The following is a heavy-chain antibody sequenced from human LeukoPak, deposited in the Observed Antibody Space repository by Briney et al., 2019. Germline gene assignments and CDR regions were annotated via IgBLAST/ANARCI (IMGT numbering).Heavy chain of an antibody. CDR1: GGPNSSYH. J-gene: IGHJ5*02. CDR3: ARDVYSSSWYPVNWFDP. CDR2: IYTSGSA. V-gene: IGHV4-4*07. Sequence: SEPLSLPCTVSGGPNSSYHWSWLRQPAGKGLEWIGRIYTSGSANYNPSLKSRVTMSVDTSKNQFSLKLSSVTAADTAVYYCARDVYSSSWYPVNWFDPWGEGTLVTVSS. D-gene: IGHD6-13*01.